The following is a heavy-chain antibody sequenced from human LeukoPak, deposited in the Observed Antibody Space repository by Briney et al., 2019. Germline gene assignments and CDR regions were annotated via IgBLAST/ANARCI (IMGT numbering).Heavy chain of an antibody. Sequence: SQTLSLTCTVSGGSISSGGYYWSWIRQPPGKGLEWIGYIYHSGSTYYNPSLKSRVTISVDRSKNQFSLKLSSVTAADTAVYYCARENPRLGYCSSTSCWGPMDVWGKGTTVTVSS. V-gene: IGHV4-30-2*01. D-gene: IGHD2-2*01. CDR1: GGSISSGGYY. CDR2: IYHSGST. CDR3: ARENPRLGYCSSTSCWGPMDV. J-gene: IGHJ6*04.